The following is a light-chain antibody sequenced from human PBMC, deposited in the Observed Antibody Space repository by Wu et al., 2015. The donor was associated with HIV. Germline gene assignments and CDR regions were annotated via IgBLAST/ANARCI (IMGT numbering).Light chain of an antibody. CDR2: DAS. Sequence: SVGDRVTITLPGESGHKPFLAWYQQRPGKLPSLLIYDASFRGPSRFSGSGSGTEFTLIISSLQPEDVATYYCQQYKSAPWTFGQGTKVEMK. CDR1: GHKPF. J-gene: IGKJ1*01. CDR3: QQYKSAPWT. V-gene: IGKV1-27*01.